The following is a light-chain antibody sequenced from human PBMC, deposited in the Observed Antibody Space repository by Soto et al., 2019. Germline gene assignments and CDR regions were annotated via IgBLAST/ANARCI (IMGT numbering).Light chain of an antibody. CDR1: QSVTVNS. V-gene: IGKV3-20*01. J-gene: IGKJ3*01. Sequence: EILLTQSPSTLPLSPGEGVTLSCRASQSVTVNSLAWYQQKPGQAPRLLIYAASTRDTAVPDRFTGSGSGTDFALTISRLEPEDFAVYYCQQYGDSPLTFGPGTKVDLK. CDR2: AAS. CDR3: QQYGDSPLT.